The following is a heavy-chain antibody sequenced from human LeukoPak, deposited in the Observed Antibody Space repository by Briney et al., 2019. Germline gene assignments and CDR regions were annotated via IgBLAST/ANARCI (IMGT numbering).Heavy chain of an antibody. CDR2: TYYSGST. Sequence: SETLSLTCTVSGGSISSSSYYWGWIRQPPGKGLEWIGSTYYSGSTYYNPSLKSRVTISVDTSKNQFPLKLSSVTAADTAVYYCARDYSYYFDYWGQGTLVTVSS. J-gene: IGHJ4*02. CDR3: ARDYSYYFDY. D-gene: IGHD2-21*01. CDR1: GGSISSSSYY. V-gene: IGHV4-39*06.